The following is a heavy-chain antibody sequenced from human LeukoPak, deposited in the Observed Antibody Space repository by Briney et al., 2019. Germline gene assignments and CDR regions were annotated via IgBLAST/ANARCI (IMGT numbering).Heavy chain of an antibody. CDR2: IYYSGST. CDR3: ARSAGDGSHHDY. V-gene: IGHV4-59*01. D-gene: IGHD5-24*01. CDR1: GGSISSYY. Sequence: SETLSLTCTVSGGSISSYYWSWIRQPPGKGLEWIGYIYYSGSTNYNPSLKSRVTLSVDTSKNQFSLKLSSVTAADTAVYYCARSAGDGSHHDYWGQGTLVTVSS. J-gene: IGHJ4*02.